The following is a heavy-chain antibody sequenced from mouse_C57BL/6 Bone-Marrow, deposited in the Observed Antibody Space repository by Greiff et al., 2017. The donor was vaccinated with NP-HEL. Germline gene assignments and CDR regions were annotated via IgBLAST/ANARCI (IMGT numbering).Heavy chain of an antibody. CDR3: ARDSGYLDY. V-gene: IGHV1-55*01. CDR1: GYTFTSYW. CDR2: IYPGSGST. D-gene: IGHD3-2*02. Sequence: VQLQQPGAELVKPGASVKMSCKASGYTFTSYWITWVKQRPGQGLEWIGDIYPGSGSTNYNEKFKSKATLTVDTSSSTAYMQLSSLTSEYAAVYYCARDSGYLDYWGQGTTLTVSS. J-gene: IGHJ2*01.